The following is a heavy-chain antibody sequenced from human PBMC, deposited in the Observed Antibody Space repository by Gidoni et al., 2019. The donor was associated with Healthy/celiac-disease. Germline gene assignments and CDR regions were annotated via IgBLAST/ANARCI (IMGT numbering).Heavy chain of an antibody. CDR3: AKDFDDYGDYVFDY. D-gene: IGHD4-17*01. CDR1: GFTFDDYA. CDR2: ISWNSGSI. J-gene: IGHJ4*02. V-gene: IGHV3-9*01. Sequence: EVQLVESGGGLVQPGRSLRLSCAASGFTFDDYAMHWVRQAPGKGLEWVSGISWNSGSIGYADSVKGRFTISRDNAKNSLYLQMNSLRAEDTALYYCAKDFDDYGDYVFDYWGQGTLVTVSS.